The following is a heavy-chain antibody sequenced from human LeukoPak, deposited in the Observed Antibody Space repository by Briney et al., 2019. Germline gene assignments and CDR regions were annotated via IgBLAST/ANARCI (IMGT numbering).Heavy chain of an antibody. CDR1: GYTFTSYG. Sequence: GASVKVSCKASGYTFTSYGISWVRQAPGQGLEWMGWISAYNGNTNYAQKLQGRVTMTTDTSTSTAYMELRSLRSDDTAVYYCARDQIAAAWWGLGAAFDIWGQGTMVTVSS. V-gene: IGHV1-18*01. CDR3: ARDQIAAAWWGLGAAFDI. J-gene: IGHJ3*02. CDR2: ISAYNGNT. D-gene: IGHD6-13*01.